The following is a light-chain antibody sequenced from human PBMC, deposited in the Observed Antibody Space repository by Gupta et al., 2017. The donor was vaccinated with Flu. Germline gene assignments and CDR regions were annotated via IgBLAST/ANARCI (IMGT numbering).Light chain of an antibody. Sequence: SVTISCTGTSSDVAIYNYVSWYQQHPGTAPKLMIYEVTERPSGVPDRFSGSKSGNTASLTVSGLQAEDEADYYCSSYAGNNNVVFGGGTKLTVL. CDR3: SSYAGNNNVV. CDR1: SSDVAIYNY. V-gene: IGLV2-8*01. CDR2: EVT. J-gene: IGLJ2*01.